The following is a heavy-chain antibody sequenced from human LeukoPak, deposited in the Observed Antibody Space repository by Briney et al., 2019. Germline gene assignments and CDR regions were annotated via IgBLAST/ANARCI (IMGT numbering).Heavy chain of an antibody. V-gene: IGHV4-59*02. Sequence: PGGSLRLSCTVSGFTVSSSSMSWIRQSPGKGLEWIGYIYYSGSTNYNPSLKSRVTISVDTSKNQFSLKLSSVTAADTAVYYCARRTMVVGADYWGQGTLVTVSS. CDR1: GFTVSSSS. CDR2: IYYSGST. CDR3: ARRTMVVGADY. J-gene: IGHJ4*02. D-gene: IGHD1-26*01.